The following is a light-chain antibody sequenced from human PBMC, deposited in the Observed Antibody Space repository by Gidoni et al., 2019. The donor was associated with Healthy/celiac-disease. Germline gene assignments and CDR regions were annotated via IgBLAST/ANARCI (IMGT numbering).Light chain of an antibody. V-gene: IGKV1-33*01. CDR1: QDIRNY. CDR2: DAS. Sequence: DIQMTQSPSSLSASLGDRVTITCQASQDIRNYLNWYQQKPGKAPKLLIYDASNLETGVPPRFSGSGSGTDFTFTISSLQPEDIATYYCQQYDNLALTFGGGTKVEIK. CDR3: QQYDNLALT. J-gene: IGKJ4*01.